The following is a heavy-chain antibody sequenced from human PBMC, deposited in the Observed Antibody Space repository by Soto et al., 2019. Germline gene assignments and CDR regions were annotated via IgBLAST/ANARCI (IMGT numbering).Heavy chain of an antibody. Sequence: GASVKVSCKASGYNFTSYDINWVRQATGQGLEWMGWMNPNSGNTGYAQKFQGRVTMTRNTSISTAYMELSSLRSEDTAVYYCARGILGYCSSTSCYGGYYYYYYMDVWGKGTTVTVSS. D-gene: IGHD2-2*01. J-gene: IGHJ6*03. CDR2: MNPNSGNT. CDR1: GYNFTSYD. V-gene: IGHV1-8*01. CDR3: ARGILGYCSSTSCYGGYYYYYYMDV.